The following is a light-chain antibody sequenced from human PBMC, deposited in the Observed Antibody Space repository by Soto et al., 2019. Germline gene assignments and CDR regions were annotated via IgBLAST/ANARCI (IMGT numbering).Light chain of an antibody. CDR2: DAS. CDR3: QQRDIWPWT. J-gene: IGKJ1*01. Sequence: EIVLTHSPATLSLSPGERATLSFSASQSVSSYLAWYQQKPGQSPRLLIYDASTRAPGIPARFSGSGTGTDFTLTISSLEPEDFAVYYCQQRDIWPWTFGQGTKVDIK. V-gene: IGKV3-11*01. CDR1: QSVSSY.